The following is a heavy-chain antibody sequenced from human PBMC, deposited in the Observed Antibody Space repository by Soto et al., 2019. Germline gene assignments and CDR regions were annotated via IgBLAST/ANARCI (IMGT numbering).Heavy chain of an antibody. D-gene: IGHD3-10*01. V-gene: IGHV4-61*01. CDR3: ARLYHYGSGSPDY. CDR2: IYYSGST. CDR1: GGSVSSGSYY. Sequence: QVQLQESGPGLVKPSETLSLTCTVSGGSVSSGSYYWSWIRQPPGKGLEWIGYIYYSGSTNYNPSLKSRVTISVDTSKNQFSPKLSSVTAADTAVYYCARLYHYGSGSPDYWGQGTLVTVSS. J-gene: IGHJ4*02.